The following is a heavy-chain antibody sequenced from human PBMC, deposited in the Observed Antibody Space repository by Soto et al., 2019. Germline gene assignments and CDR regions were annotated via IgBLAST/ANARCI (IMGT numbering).Heavy chain of an antibody. J-gene: IGHJ4*02. CDR3: TTASQWLPPYS. D-gene: IGHD6-19*01. CDR2: IKSRADGGTT. V-gene: IGHV3-15*01. CDR1: GFTFTKAW. Sequence: EVQLVESGGGLVKPGGSLRLSCAASGFTFTKAWMTWVRQTPGKGLEWVGRIKSRADGGTTDYAASVKDRFIISRGDSNDTLYLHMNRLKTDDTAFYYCTTASQWLPPYSWGQGALVTVSS.